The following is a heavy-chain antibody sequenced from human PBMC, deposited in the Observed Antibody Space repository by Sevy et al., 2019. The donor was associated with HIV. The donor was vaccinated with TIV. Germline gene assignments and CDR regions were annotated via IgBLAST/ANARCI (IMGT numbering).Heavy chain of an antibody. D-gene: IGHD6-19*01. Sequence: GGSLRLSCAASGFTFSSYAMHWVRQAPGKGLEWVAVISYDGSNKYYADSVKGRFTISRDNSKNTLYLQMNSLRAEDTAVYYCARDAYSSGSYYFDYWGQRTLVTVSS. J-gene: IGHJ4*02. V-gene: IGHV3-30-3*01. CDR2: ISYDGSNK. CDR1: GFTFSSYA. CDR3: ARDAYSSGSYYFDY.